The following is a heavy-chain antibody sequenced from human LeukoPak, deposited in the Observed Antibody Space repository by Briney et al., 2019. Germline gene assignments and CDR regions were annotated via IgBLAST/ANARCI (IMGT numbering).Heavy chain of an antibody. J-gene: IGHJ4*02. CDR2: INGDGSWT. Sequence: GGSLRLSCAASGNYWMHWVRQAPGKGLVWVSHINGDGSWTTYADSVKGRFIISKDNAKNTVYLQMNNLRAEDTAVYYCVSFYETYWGRGTLVTVSS. CDR3: VSFYETY. CDR1: GNYW. V-gene: IGHV3-74*01. D-gene: IGHD2-2*01.